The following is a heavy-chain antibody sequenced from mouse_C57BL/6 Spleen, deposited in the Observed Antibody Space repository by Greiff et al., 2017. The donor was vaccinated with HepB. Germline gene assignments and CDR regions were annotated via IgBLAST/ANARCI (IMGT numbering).Heavy chain of an antibody. CDR1: GYTFTSYG. Sequence: QVQLQQSGAELARPGASVKLSCKASGYTFTSYGISWVKQRTGQGLEWIGEIYPRSGNTYYNEKFKGKATLTADKSSSTAYMELRSLTSEDSAVYFCARAGSSSGYFDVWGTGTTVTVSS. CDR3: ARAGSSSGYFDV. V-gene: IGHV1-81*01. D-gene: IGHD1-1*01. CDR2: IYPRSGNT. J-gene: IGHJ1*03.